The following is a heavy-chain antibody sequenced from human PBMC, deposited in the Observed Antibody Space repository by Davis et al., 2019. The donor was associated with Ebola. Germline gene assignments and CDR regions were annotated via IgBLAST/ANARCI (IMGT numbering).Heavy chain of an antibody. CDR3: ARLISGWFDP. Sequence: MPSETLSLTCTVSGGSISSYYWSWIRQPPGKGLEWIGYIYYSGSTNYNPSLKSRVTISVDTSKNQFSLKLSSVTAADTAVYYCARLISGWFDPWGQGTLVTVSS. CDR2: IYYSGST. V-gene: IGHV4-59*08. D-gene: IGHD6-25*01. CDR1: GGSISSYY. J-gene: IGHJ5*02.